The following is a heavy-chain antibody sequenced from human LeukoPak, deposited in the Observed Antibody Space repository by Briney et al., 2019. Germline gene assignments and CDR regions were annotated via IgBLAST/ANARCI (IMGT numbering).Heavy chain of an antibody. D-gene: IGHD4-23*01. V-gene: IGHV1-8*01. CDR3: ARGPNKSDGGNSGSAWFDP. CDR1: GYTFTTYD. CDR2: MNPNSGNT. J-gene: IGHJ5*02. Sequence: ASVKVSCKASGYTFTTYDINWVRQATGQGLEWMGWMNPNSGNTGYAQKFQGRVTMTRNTSISTAYVELSSLRSEDTAVYYCARGPNKSDGGNSGSAWFDPWGQGTLVTVSS.